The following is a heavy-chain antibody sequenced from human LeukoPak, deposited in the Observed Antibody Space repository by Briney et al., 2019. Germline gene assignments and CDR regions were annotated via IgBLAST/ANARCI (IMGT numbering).Heavy chain of an antibody. J-gene: IGHJ4*02. V-gene: IGHV6-1*01. CDR3: ARAWGGGTMFDY. Sequence: SQTLSLTCAISGDSVSSNSAACDWIRQSPSRCLEWLGRTYYRSKWYNDYSVFVKSRITINPGTSKNQFSLQLNSVTPEDTAVYYCARAWGGGTMFDYWGQGTLVTVSS. CDR2: TYYRSKWYN. CDR1: GDSVSSNSAA. D-gene: IGHD2-15*01.